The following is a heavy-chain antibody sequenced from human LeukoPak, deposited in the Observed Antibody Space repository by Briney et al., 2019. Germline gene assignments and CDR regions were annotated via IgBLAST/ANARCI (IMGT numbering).Heavy chain of an antibody. D-gene: IGHD1-7*01. CDR2: IYSGGTT. V-gene: IGHV3-53*01. CDR3: TRMGNSAFDI. Sequence: GGSLRLSCAASGFTVSSNYMHGVRQAPEKGLEWVSFIYSGGTTYYADSVKGRFTIPRDNSKNTLYSQMNSLRVEDTAMYYCTRMGNSAFDIRGQGTMVTVSS. CDR1: GFTVSSNY. J-gene: IGHJ3*02.